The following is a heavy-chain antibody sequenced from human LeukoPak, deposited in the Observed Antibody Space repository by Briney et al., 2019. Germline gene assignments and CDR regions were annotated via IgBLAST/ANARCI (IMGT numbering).Heavy chain of an antibody. D-gene: IGHD4-11*01. CDR2: INPSAGST. Sequence: ASVKVSCKASGYTFTSYYTHWVRQAPGQGLEWMGIINPSAGSTSYAQKFQGRVTMTRDTSTSTVYMELSSLRSEDTAEYYCARRHDYGNLFDYWGQGTLVTLSS. CDR1: GYTFTSYY. CDR3: ARRHDYGNLFDY. V-gene: IGHV1-46*01. J-gene: IGHJ4*02.